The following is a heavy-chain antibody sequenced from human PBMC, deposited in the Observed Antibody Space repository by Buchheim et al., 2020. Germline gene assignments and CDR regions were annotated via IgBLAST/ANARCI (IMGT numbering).Heavy chain of an antibody. CDR2: MSHRGSP. D-gene: IGHD2-2*01. Sequence: VQLLESGGTLVQPGGSLRLSCEASGLPLSNYAVTWVRQTPGKGLEWIGEMSHRGSPNYNPSLKSRVTISLDTSKNQFSLELRSVTAADTAVYYCARGGLLVRYQDYMDVWGKGTT. J-gene: IGHJ6*03. CDR1: GLPLSNYA. V-gene: IGHV4-34*01. CDR3: ARGGLLVRYQDYMDV.